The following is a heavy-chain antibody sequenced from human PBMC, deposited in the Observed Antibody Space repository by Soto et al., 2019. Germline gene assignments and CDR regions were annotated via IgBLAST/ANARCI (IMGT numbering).Heavy chain of an antibody. J-gene: IGHJ6*02. CDR3: ARVGLRYSGGMYYYYGMDV. CDR2: IYYSGST. CDR1: GGSISSYY. Sequence: QVQLQESGPGLVKPSETLSLTCTVSGGSISSYYWSWIRQPPGKGLEWIGYIYYSGSTNYNPSLKSRVTISVDTSKNQFSLKLSSVTAADTAVYYCARVGLRYSGGMYYYYGMDVWGQGTTVTVSS. V-gene: IGHV4-59*01. D-gene: IGHD3-9*01.